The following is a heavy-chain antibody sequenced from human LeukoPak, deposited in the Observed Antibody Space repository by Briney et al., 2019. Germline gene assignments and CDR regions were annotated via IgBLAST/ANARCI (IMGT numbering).Heavy chain of an antibody. CDR3: ARVSKGVVVTAYYFDY. CDR2: FSSSGSTI. CDR1: GFTFSDYY. J-gene: IGHJ4*02. D-gene: IGHD2-21*02. V-gene: IGHV3-11*04. Sequence: GGSLRLSCAASGFTFSDYYMSWLRQAPGRGLEWVSYFSSSGSTIYYADSVKGRFTISRDNAKNSLYLQMNSLRAEDTAVYYCARVSKGVVVTAYYFDYWGQRTLVTVSS.